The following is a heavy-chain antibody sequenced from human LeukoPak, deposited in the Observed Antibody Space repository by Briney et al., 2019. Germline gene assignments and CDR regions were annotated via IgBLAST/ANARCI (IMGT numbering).Heavy chain of an antibody. J-gene: IGHJ5*02. CDR2: IYSGGST. CDR1: GFTVSSNY. D-gene: IGHD2-2*01. Sequence: GGSLRLSCAASGFTVSSNYMSWVRQAPGKGLEWVSVIYSGGSTYYADSVKGRFIISRHNSKNTLYLQMNPLRAEDTAVYYCARVLGTRQSNWFDPWGQGTLVTVSS. CDR3: ARVLGTRQSNWFDP. V-gene: IGHV3-53*04.